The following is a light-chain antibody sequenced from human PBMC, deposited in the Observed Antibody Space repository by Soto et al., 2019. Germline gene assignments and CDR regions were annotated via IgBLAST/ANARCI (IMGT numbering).Light chain of an antibody. V-gene: IGKV1-5*01. CDR1: QNIDNL. Sequence: TPPPSTLSAAVGDSVTITCRASQNIDNLLAWYQQKPGQAPKVVIFDGSRLETGVPSRFSGSGSGTTFTLTISSLQPDDFATYYCQQYNSYSPTFGPGTKVDIK. CDR3: QQYNSYSPT. J-gene: IGKJ1*01. CDR2: DGS.